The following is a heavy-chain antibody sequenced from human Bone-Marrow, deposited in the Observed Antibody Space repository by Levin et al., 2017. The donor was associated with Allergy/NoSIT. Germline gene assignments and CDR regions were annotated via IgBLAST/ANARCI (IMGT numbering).Heavy chain of an antibody. CDR3: AGWYYYDSSGHGGGRWLDP. Sequence: SQTLSLTCTVSGGSVSSGSYYWTWIRQPPGKGLEWIGYIYYSGSTNYNPSLKSRVTISVDTSKNQLSLKLSSVNAADTAVYYCAGWYYYDSSGHGGGRWLDPWGQGTLVTVSS. J-gene: IGHJ5*02. CDR2: IYYSGST. V-gene: IGHV4-61*01. D-gene: IGHD3-22*01. CDR1: GGSVSSGSYY.